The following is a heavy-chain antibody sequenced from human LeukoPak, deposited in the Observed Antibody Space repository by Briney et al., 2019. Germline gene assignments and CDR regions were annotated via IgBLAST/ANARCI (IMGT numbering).Heavy chain of an antibody. CDR3: ARDGVAAGIYFDY. CDR1: GFIFSAYS. CDR2: ISGSGGST. J-gene: IGHJ4*02. V-gene: IGHV3-23*01. D-gene: IGHD6-13*01. Sequence: GGSLRLSCAASGFIFSAYSMNWVRQAPGKGLEWVSAISGSGGSTYYADSVKGRFTISRDNSKNTLYLQMNSLRAEDTAVYYCARDGVAAGIYFDYWGQGTLVTVSS.